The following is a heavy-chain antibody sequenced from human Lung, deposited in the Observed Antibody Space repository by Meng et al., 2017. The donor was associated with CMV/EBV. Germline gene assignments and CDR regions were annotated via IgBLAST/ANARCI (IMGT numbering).Heavy chain of an antibody. CDR2: IRYDGKNE. J-gene: IGHJ6*02. CDR1: GFTFSSYG. CDR3: AKETGPISGGYYYYGIDV. Sequence: SCAAXGFTFSSYGMHWVRQAPGKGLEGVAFIRYDGKNEYYADSVKGRFSISRDDSKNTLYLQMNSLRPEDTAVYYCAKETGPISGGYYYYGIDVWGQGTTVTVSS. D-gene: IGHD3-3*01. V-gene: IGHV3-30*02.